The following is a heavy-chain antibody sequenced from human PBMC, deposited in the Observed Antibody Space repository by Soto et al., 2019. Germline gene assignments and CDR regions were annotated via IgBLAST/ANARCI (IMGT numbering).Heavy chain of an antibody. D-gene: IGHD3-3*01. CDR2: IYSSGST. CDR1: GGAISCYY. V-gene: IGHV4-4*07. J-gene: IGHJ5*02. CDR3: ARGQRFSDWFDP. Sequence: SETLSLTCTVTGGAISCYYWTWIRQSDGEGLEWIGRIYSSGSTNYNPSLKSRVTISLDTSMNYFSLRLSSVTAADTAVYYCARGQRFSDWFDPWGQGTLVTVSS.